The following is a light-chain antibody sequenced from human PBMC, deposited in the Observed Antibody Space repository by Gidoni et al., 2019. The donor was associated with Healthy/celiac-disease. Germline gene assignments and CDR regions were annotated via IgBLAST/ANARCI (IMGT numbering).Light chain of an antibody. Sequence: EIVLTQSPATLSLSPGERATLSCRASQSVSSYLAWYQQKPGQATRLLSYDASNRATGIPARFSGSGSGTDFTLTISSLEPEDFAVYYCQQRRTFGGGTKVEIK. CDR1: QSVSSY. J-gene: IGKJ4*01. CDR3: QQRRT. CDR2: DAS. V-gene: IGKV3-11*01.